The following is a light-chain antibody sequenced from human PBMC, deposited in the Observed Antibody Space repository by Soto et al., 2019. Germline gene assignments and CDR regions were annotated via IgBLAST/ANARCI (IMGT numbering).Light chain of an antibody. J-gene: IGKJ2*03. CDR2: AAS. V-gene: IGKV1-39*01. Sequence: DIQMTQSPSSLSASVGDRVTITCRASQSISSSLNWYQQKPGKAPNLLIYAASTLQSGVPSRFSGSGSGTDFTLTISRLQPEDSASYYCQQSYSTPSFGQGTKLEIK. CDR1: QSISSS. CDR3: QQSYSTPS.